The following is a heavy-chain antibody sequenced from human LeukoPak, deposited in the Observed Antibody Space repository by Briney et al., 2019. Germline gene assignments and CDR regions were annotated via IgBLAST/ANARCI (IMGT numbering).Heavy chain of an antibody. Sequence: GESLKISCKGSGYSFTSYWIGWVRPLPGKGLEWMGIIYPGDSDTRYSPSFQGQVTISADKSITTAYLQWSSLKASDTAMYYCARGYDSSWGAFGFWGQGTMVTVSS. V-gene: IGHV5-51*01. CDR1: GYSFTSYW. CDR2: IYPGDSDT. CDR3: ARGYDSSWGAFGF. D-gene: IGHD3-22*01. J-gene: IGHJ3*01.